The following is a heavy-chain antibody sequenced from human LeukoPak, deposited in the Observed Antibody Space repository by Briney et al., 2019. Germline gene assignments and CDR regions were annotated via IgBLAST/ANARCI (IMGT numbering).Heavy chain of an antibody. CDR3: ARDTYYYDNRGYSDAFDI. J-gene: IGHJ3*02. Sequence: PSETLSLTCTVSGGSISSYYWSWIRQSPGKGLEWIGYIYYSGSTNYNPSLKGRVTISVDTSKNQFSLKLSSVTAADTAVYYCARDTYYYDNRGYSDAFDIWGQGTLVTVSS. CDR2: IYYSGST. V-gene: IGHV4-59*01. D-gene: IGHD3-22*01. CDR1: GGSISSYY.